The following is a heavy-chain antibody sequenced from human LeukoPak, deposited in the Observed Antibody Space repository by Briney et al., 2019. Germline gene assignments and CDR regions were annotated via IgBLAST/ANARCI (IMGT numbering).Heavy chain of an antibody. V-gene: IGHV3-53*01. CDR1: GFTITTNY. CDR2: IYGDDET. CDR3: AKKGYAGSGTYSYYFDY. Sequence: PGGSLRLSCAASGFTITTNYMNWVRQAPGKRLEWVSVIYGDDETYYADSVKGRFTISRDNSENTLYLQMNSLRAEDTAVYYCAKKGYAGSGTYSYYFDYWGQGTLVTVSS. J-gene: IGHJ4*02. D-gene: IGHD3-10*01.